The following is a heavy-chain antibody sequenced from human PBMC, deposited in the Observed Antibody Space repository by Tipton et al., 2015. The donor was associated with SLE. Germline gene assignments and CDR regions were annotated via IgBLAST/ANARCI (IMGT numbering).Heavy chain of an antibody. CDR2: IDSQGSVT. CDR3: ASLSAPSDY. Sequence: SLRLSCTASGFPFTSVWMHWVRQPPGKGLVWISEIDSQGSVTNYADSVEGRFSIFRDNVKNTLFLEMNNLRVDDTAFYYCASLSAPSDYWGQGTLFTVSS. J-gene: IGHJ4*02. CDR1: GFPFTSVW. V-gene: IGHV3-74*01.